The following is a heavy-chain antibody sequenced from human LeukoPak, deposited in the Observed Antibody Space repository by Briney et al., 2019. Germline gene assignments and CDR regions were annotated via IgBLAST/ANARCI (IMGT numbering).Heavy chain of an antibody. V-gene: IGHV3-23*01. J-gene: IGHJ4*02. CDR1: GFTFSSYA. CDR2: ISGSGGST. Sequence: GGSLRLSCAASGFTFSSYAMSWVRQAPGKGLEWVSAISGSGGSTYYADSVKGRFTISRDNAKNSLYLQMQSLRPEDTAFYYCATNPPGIAVAGNGNFDNWGQGTLVTVSS. D-gene: IGHD6-19*01. CDR3: ATNPPGIAVAGNGNFDN.